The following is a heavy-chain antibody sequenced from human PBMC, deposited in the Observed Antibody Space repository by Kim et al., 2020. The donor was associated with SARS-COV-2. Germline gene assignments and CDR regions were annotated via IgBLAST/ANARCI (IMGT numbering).Heavy chain of an antibody. CDR2: ISYDGSNK. V-gene: IGHV3-30*03. Sequence: GGSLRLSCAASGFTFSSYGMHWVRQAPGKGLEWVAVISYDGSNKYYADSVKGRFTISRDNSKNTLYLQMNSLRAEDTAVYYCAILQWLGDFDYWGQGTLVTVSS. J-gene: IGHJ4*02. CDR1: GFTFSSYG. CDR3: AILQWLGDFDY. D-gene: IGHD6-19*01.